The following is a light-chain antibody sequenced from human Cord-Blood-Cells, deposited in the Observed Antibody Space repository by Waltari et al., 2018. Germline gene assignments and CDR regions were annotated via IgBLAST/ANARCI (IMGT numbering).Light chain of an antibody. J-gene: IGLJ1*01. V-gene: IGLV2-8*01. CDR2: EVS. CDR3: SSYAGSNNYV. CDR1: SSDVGGYNY. Sequence: QSALTQPPSASGSPGQSVTISCTGTSSDVGGYNYVPWYQQHPGKAPKLMIYEVSKRPSGVPDRFSGSKSGNTASLTVSGLQADDEADYYCSSYAGSNNYVFGTGTKVTVL.